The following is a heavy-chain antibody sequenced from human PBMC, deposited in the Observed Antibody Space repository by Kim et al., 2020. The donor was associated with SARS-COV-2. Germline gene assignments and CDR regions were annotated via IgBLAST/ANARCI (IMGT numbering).Heavy chain of an antibody. Sequence: YYADSVKGRLTISRDNSQNTLYRQINSLRADDTAVYFCVKRAPTRPFDYWGQGTLVTVSS. D-gene: IGHD2-2*01. J-gene: IGHJ4*02. V-gene: IGHV3-23*01. CDR3: VKRAPTRPFDY.